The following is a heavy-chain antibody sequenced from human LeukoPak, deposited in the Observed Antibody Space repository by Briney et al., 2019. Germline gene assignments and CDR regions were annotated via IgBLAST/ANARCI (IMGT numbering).Heavy chain of an antibody. Sequence: GGSLRLSCAVSGFTFSSFNMNWVRQAPGKGLEWVSFISSSSSNIYYADSVKGRFTISRDNAKNSLYLQMNSLRAEDTGVYCCARATSFDLWGRGTLVTVSS. CDR3: ARATSFDL. J-gene: IGHJ2*01. CDR2: ISSSSSNI. V-gene: IGHV3-21*06. CDR1: GFTFSSFN. D-gene: IGHD1-1*01.